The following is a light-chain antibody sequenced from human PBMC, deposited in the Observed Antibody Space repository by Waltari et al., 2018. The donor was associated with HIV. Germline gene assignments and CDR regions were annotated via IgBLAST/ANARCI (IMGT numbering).Light chain of an antibody. J-gene: IGLJ3*02. CDR2: EVS. CDR3: SSYTSSSTWV. Sequence: QSALTQPASVSGSPGQSIPISCTGTSRDVGGYNYVSWYQQHPGKAPKLTIYEVSNRPSGVSNRFSGSKSGNTASLTISGLQAEDEADYYCSSYTSSSTWVFGGGTKLTVL. V-gene: IGLV2-14*01. CDR1: SRDVGGYNY.